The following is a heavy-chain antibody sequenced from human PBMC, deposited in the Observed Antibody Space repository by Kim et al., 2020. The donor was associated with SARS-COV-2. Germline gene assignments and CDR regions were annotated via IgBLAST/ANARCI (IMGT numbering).Heavy chain of an antibody. CDR3: ATGGGYDKYYFDY. V-gene: IGHV3-23*01. J-gene: IGHJ4*02. Sequence: AQGRFTISRDQSQTALYMQLNSLRAEDTAVYYCATGGGYDKYYFDYWGQGTLVTVSS. D-gene: IGHD5-12*01.